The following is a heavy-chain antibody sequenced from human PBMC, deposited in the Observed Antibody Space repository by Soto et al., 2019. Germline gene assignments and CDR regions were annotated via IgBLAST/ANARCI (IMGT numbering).Heavy chain of an antibody. D-gene: IGHD1-1*01. CDR1: GYTFSDYY. J-gene: IGHJ4*02. V-gene: IGHV1-2*02. CDR2: INPNSGGT. Sequence: ASVKVSCKASGYTFSDYYIHWVRQAPGQGLEWMGWINPNSGGTKYAPKFQGGVTMTRDTSITTAYMELSRLRSGDTAVYYCAREPATAKPEGVDFWGQGTLVTSPQ. CDR3: AREPATAKPEGVDF.